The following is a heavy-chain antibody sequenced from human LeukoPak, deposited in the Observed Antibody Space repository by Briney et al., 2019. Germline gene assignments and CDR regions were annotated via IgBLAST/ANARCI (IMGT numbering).Heavy chain of an antibody. J-gene: IGHJ4*02. CDR3: ARVGYSGSPGDY. CDR1: GFTSGDYY. V-gene: IGHV3-11*04. CDR2: ISSRSGSSI. D-gene: IGHD1-26*01. Sequence: GGSLRLSCAASGFTSGDYYMTWIRQAPGKGLEWVSYISSRSGSSIYYGDSVKGRFTVSRDNAKNSLYLQLNSLRGEDTAVYYCARVGYSGSPGDYWGQGTLVTVSS.